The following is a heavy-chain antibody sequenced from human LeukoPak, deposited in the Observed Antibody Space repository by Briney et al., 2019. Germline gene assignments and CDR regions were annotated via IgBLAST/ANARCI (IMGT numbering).Heavy chain of an antibody. V-gene: IGHV3-23*01. CDR2: ISGSGDST. Sequence: PGGSLRLSCAASGFTFSSYAMNWVRQAPGKGLEWVSVISGSGDSTNYADSVKGRFTISRDNSKNTLYLQMNSLRAEATAVYFCARDRLQHYFDYWGQGTLVTVSS. D-gene: IGHD4-11*01. CDR1: GFTFSSYA. J-gene: IGHJ4*02. CDR3: ARDRLQHYFDY.